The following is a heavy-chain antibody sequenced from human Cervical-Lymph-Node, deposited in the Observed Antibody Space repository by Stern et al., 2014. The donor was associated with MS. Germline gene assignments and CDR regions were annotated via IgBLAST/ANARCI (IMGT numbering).Heavy chain of an antibody. D-gene: IGHD1-26*01. CDR2: IVVGSGNT. Sequence: QLVDSGPEVRKPGTSVKVSCTASGFTFNNSAVQWVRQARGQRLEWIGWIVVGSGNTIYAQQFQERVTISRDMSTNTAYMALSSLRSEDTAVYYCATGILGATPLFAHWGQGSLVTVSS. V-gene: IGHV1-58*01. CDR3: ATGILGATPLFAH. J-gene: IGHJ4*02. CDR1: GFTFNNSA.